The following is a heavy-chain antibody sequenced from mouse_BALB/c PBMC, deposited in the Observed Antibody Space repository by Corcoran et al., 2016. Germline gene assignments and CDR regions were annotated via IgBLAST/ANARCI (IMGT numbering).Heavy chain of an antibody. J-gene: IGHJ4*01. CDR2: IDPANGNT. Sequence: EVQLQQSGAELVKPGASVKLSCTASGFNIKDTYMHWVKQRPEQGLEWIGRIDPANGNTKYDPKFQGKATITADTSSNTAYLQLSSLTSEDTAVYYCARILRSRARDYWGQGTSVTVSS. D-gene: IGHD1-1*01. CDR3: ARILRSRARDY. V-gene: IGHV14-3*02. CDR1: GFNIKDTY.